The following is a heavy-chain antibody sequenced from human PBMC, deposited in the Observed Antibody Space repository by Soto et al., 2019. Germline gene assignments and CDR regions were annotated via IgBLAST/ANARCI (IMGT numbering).Heavy chain of an antibody. CDR1: GGTFSSYT. CDR2: IIPILGIA. J-gene: IGHJ4*02. D-gene: IGHD3-10*01. CDR3: ASDPQPNYYGSGSLQFDY. Sequence: SVKVSCKASGGTFSSYTISWVRQAPGQGLEWMGRIIPILGIANYAQKLQGRVTITADKSTSTAYVELSSLRSEDTAVYYCASDPQPNYYGSGSLQFDYWGQGTLVTVSS. V-gene: IGHV1-69*02.